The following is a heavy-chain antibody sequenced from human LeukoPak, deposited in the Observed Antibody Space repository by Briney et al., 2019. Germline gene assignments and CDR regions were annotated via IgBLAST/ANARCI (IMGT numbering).Heavy chain of an antibody. D-gene: IGHD1-14*01. Sequence: GGSLRLSCAASGFTFSSYAMHWVRQAPAKGLEWVAVISYDGSNKYYADSVKGRFTTYRDNSKNTLYPQMNSLRAEGTPVYYCERDGVLPGDAFDIWGQGTMATVS. CDR2: ISYDGSNK. J-gene: IGHJ3*02. V-gene: IGHV3-30-3*01. CDR1: GFTFSSYA. CDR3: ERDGVLPGDAFDI.